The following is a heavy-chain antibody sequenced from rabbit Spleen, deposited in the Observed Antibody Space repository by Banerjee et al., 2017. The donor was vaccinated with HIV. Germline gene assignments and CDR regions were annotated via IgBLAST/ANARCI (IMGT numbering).Heavy chain of an antibody. V-gene: IGHV1S45*01. CDR1: GFSFNSGYD. D-gene: IGHD7-1*01. Sequence: QEQLEESGGALVKPGASLTLTCKASGFSFNSGYDMCWVRQAPGKGLEWIACSYAGSSGSTYSAIWAKGRFTISKTSSTTVTLQMTSLTAADTATYFCARDTGTSFSTYGMDLWGPGTLVTVS. CDR3: ARDTGTSFSTYGMDL. CDR2: SYAGSSGST. J-gene: IGHJ6*01.